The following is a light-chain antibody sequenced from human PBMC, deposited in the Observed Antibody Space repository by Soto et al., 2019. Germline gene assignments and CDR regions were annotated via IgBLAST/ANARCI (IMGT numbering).Light chain of an antibody. Sequence: QSVLTQPPSASGSPGQSITIACTGTSSDVGGYKYVSWYQQHPGKAPKLMIYEVSNRPSGVSNRFSGSKSGNTASLTISGLQAEDEADYYCSSYSSSSTLVFGTGTKLTVL. CDR3: SSYSSSSTLV. CDR2: EVS. J-gene: IGLJ1*01. CDR1: SSDVGGYKY. V-gene: IGLV2-14*01.